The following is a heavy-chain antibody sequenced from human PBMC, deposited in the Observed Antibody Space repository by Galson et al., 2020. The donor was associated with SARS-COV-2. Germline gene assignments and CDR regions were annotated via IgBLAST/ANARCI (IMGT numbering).Heavy chain of an antibody. V-gene: IGHV1-69*04. J-gene: IGHJ2*01. CDR2: IIPILGIA. CDR3: ARDHYGGKPGNWYFDL. D-gene: IGHD4-17*01. CDR1: GGTFSSYA. Sequence: SVKVSCKASGGTFSSYAISWVRQAPGQGLEWMGRIIPILGIANYAQKFQGRVTITADKSTSTAYMELSSLRSEDTAVYYCARDHYGGKPGNWYFDLWGRGTLVTVSS.